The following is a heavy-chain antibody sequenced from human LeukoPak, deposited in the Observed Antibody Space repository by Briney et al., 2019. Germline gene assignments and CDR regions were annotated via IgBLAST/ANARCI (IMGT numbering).Heavy chain of an antibody. V-gene: IGHV3-23*01. CDR3: AKVGSPLGPPFDY. CDR2: TSGSGDTT. D-gene: IGHD3-3*02. J-gene: IGHJ4*02. Sequence: GGSLRLSCAASGLTFSTYAMSWVRQAPGKGLEWVSATSGSGDTTYYADSVKGRFTISRDNSKNTLYLQINSLRAGDTAVYYCAKVGSPLGPPFDYWGQGTLVTVSS. CDR1: GLTFSTYA.